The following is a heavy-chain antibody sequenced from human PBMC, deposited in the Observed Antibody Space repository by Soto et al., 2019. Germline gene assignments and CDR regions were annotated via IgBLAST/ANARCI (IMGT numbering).Heavy chain of an antibody. D-gene: IGHD3-10*02. CDR1: GFTFSHYT. V-gene: IGHV3-23*01. CDR2: ITGGGDVT. Sequence: GGSLRLSCAASGFTFSHYTINWVRQAPGKGLEWVSDITGGGDVTHYADSVKGRFSISRDNSKNTLFLQMNSLRAEDTAVYWCAKGNYARGYYSYSVDVWGQGATVTVSS. CDR3: AKGNYARGYYSYSVDV. J-gene: IGHJ6*01.